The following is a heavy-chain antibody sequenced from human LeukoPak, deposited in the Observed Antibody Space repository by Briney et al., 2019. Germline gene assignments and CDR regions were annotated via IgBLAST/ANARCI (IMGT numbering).Heavy chain of an antibody. J-gene: IGHJ5*02. CDR1: GFTFRSYE. CDR2: ISSGGSTI. V-gene: IGHV3-48*03. Sequence: PGGSLRLSCAASGFTFRSYEMNWVRQAPGKGLEWVSYISSGGSTIYYADSVKGRFTISRDNAKNSLYLQMNSLRAEDTAVYYCARVASPGYNWFDPWGQGTLVTVSS. CDR3: ARVASPGYNWFDP.